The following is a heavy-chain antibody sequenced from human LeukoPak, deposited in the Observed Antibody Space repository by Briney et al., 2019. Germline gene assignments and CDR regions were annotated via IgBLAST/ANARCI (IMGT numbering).Heavy chain of an antibody. CDR1: GFSFSNYW. D-gene: IGHD5-12*01. CDR2: IKTDGSET. J-gene: IGHJ4*02. CDR3: ARNENSGWGYFDY. V-gene: IGHV3-7*03. Sequence: GGSLRLSCAASGFSFSNYWMGWVRQAPGKGLACVANIKTDGSETYYVDSVKGRFTISRDNSKDTLYLQMNSLRAEDTAVYYCARNENSGWGYFDYWGQGTLVTVSS.